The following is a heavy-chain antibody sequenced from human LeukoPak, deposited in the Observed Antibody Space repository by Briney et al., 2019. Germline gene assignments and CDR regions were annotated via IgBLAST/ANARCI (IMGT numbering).Heavy chain of an antibody. CDR1: GFTFSSYE. CDR3: ARECSGGGCYSSFDY. V-gene: IGHV3-48*03. J-gene: IGHJ4*02. Sequence: PGGSLRLSYAASGFTFSSYEMNWVRQAPGKGLEWVSYISSSGSSIYYADSVKGRFTISSDNAKNSLYLQMNSLRAEDTAVYYCARECSGGGCYSSFDYWGQGTLVTVPS. CDR2: ISSSGSSI. D-gene: IGHD2-15*01.